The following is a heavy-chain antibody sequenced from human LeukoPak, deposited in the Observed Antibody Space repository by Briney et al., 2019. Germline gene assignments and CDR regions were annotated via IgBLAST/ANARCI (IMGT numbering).Heavy chain of an antibody. CDR2: INPNSGGT. Sequence: ASVKVSCKASGYTFAGYYMHWVRQAPGQGLEWMGWINPNSGGTNYARKFQGRVTMTRDTSISTAYMELSRLRSDDTAVYYCASLNYDILTGYDAFDIWGQGKMVTVSS. CDR1: GYTFAGYY. D-gene: IGHD3-9*01. V-gene: IGHV1-2*02. J-gene: IGHJ3*02. CDR3: ASLNYDILTGYDAFDI.